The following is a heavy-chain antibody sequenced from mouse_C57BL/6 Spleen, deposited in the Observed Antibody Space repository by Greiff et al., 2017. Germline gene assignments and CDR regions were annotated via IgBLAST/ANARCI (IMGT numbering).Heavy chain of an antibody. CDR3: AREFYYGSSYEGYFDV. CDR1: GYSITSGYD. J-gene: IGHJ1*03. V-gene: IGHV3-1*01. D-gene: IGHD1-1*01. CDR2: ISYSGST. Sequence: EVQWVESGPGMVKPSQSLSLTCTVTGYSITSGYDWHWIRHFPGNKLEWMGYISYSGSTNYNPSLKSRISITHDTSKNHFFLKLNSVTTEDTATYYCAREFYYGSSYEGYFDVWGTGTTVTVSS.